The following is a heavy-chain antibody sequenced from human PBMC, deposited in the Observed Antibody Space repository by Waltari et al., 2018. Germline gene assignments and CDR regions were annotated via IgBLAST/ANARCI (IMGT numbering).Heavy chain of an antibody. CDR3: TTRGYRSGWSFDY. CDR1: GFTFTNAW. D-gene: IGHD6-19*01. V-gene: IGHV3-15*07. J-gene: IGHJ4*02. CDR2: IKSKTDGGTT. Sequence: EVQLVESGGGLVKPGGSLRLSCAASGFTFTNAWMNWVRQAPGKGLEWVGRIKSKTDGGTTDYAAPVKGRFTISRDDSKNTLYLQMNSLKTDDTAVYYCTTRGYRSGWSFDYWGQGTLVTVSS.